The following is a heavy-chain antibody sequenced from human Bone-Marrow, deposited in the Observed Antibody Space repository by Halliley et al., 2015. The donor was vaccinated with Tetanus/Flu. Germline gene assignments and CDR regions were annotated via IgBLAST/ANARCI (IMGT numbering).Heavy chain of an antibody. V-gene: IGHV4-59*01. D-gene: IGHD5-18*01. CDR3: ARRGYSYGYYYFGY. Sequence: LRLSCTVSGGSISSYYWSWIRQPPGKGLEWIGNIYYSGSTNYNPSLKSRVTISVDTSKNQFSLKLSSVTAADTAVYYCARRGYSYGYYYFGYWGQGTLVTVSS. CDR2: IYYSGST. CDR1: GGSISSYY. J-gene: IGHJ4*02.